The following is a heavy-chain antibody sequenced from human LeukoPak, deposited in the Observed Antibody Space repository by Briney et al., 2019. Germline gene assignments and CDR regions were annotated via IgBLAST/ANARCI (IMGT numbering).Heavy chain of an antibody. J-gene: IGHJ4*02. D-gene: IGHD3-10*01. V-gene: IGHV1-46*03. CDR1: GYTFTSYY. CDR3: AREVAHLYGSGSPIDY. CDR2: INPSGGST. Sequence: ASVKVSCKASGYTFTSYYMHWVRQALGQGLEWMGIINPSGGSTSYAQKLQGRVTMTRDTSTSTVYMELSSLRSEDTAVYYCAREVAHLYGSGSPIDYWGQGTLVTVSS.